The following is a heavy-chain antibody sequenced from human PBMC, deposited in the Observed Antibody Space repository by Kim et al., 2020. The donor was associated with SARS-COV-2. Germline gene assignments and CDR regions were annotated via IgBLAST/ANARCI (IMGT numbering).Heavy chain of an antibody. CDR3: AKMLRSGGSCFDS. Sequence: GGSLRLSCAASEFTFCSYAMSWVRQAPGKGLEWVSAISGSGGNTYHADSVKGRFTISRDNSKNKVYLQMNNLRAEDTAVYYCAKMLRSGGSCFDSWGQGTLVTVSS. CDR1: EFTFCSYA. CDR2: ISGSGGNT. D-gene: IGHD2-15*01. V-gene: IGHV3-23*01. J-gene: IGHJ4*02.